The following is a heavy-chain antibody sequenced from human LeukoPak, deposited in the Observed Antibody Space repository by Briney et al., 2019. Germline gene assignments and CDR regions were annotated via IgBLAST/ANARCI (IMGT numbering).Heavy chain of an antibody. Sequence: GGSLRLSCVVSGISLSNYAMTWVRQAPGKGLEWVSYISERGGSTTCADSVKGRFTISRDTSLNTLYLQMNNLRAEDTAVYFCAKRGVVIRGLLVIGYHQGAYHYDFWGQGVLVTVSS. D-gene: IGHD3-10*01. CDR2: ISERGGST. J-gene: IGHJ4*02. V-gene: IGHV3-23*01. CDR1: GISLSNYA. CDR3: AKRGVVIRGLLVIGYHQGAYHYDF.